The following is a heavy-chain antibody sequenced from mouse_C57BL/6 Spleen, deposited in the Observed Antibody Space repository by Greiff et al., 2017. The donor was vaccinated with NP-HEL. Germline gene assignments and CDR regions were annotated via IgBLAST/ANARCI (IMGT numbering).Heavy chain of an antibody. V-gene: IGHV1-63*01. CDR3: ARSTGIYAMDY. CDR1: GYTFTNYW. CDR2: IYPGGGYT. D-gene: IGHD4-1*02. Sequence: QVQLQQSGAELVRPGTSVKMSCKASGYTFTNYWIGWAKQRPGHGLEWIGDIYPGGGYTNYNEKFKGKATLTADESSSTAYMQFSSLTSEDSAIYYCARSTGIYAMDYWGQGTSVTVSS. J-gene: IGHJ4*01.